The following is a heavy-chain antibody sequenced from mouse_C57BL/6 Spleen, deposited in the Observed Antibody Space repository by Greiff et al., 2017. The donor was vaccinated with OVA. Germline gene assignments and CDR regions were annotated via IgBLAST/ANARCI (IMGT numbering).Heavy chain of an antibody. V-gene: IGHV1-20*01. J-gene: IGHJ4*01. CDR3: ARKSDYYGSSPYYAMDY. Sequence: EVQLQQSGPELVKPGDSVKISCKASGYSFTGYFMNWVMQSHGKSLEWIGRINPYNGDTFYNQKFKGKATLTVDKSSSTAHMELRSLTSEDSAVYYCARKSDYYGSSPYYAMDYWGQGTSVTVSS. CDR2: INPYNGDT. CDR1: GYSFTGYF. D-gene: IGHD1-1*01.